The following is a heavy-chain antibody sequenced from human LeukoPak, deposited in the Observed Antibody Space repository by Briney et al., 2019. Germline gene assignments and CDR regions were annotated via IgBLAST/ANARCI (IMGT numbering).Heavy chain of an antibody. CDR2: ISSSGSGDNT. J-gene: IGHJ4*02. CDR3: AKARGPVLTWFGELSENANSFDY. CDR1: GVTLSTYA. V-gene: IGHV3-23*01. D-gene: IGHD3-10*01. Sequence: GGSLRLSCAASGVTLSTYAMSWARQAPGKGLEWVSGISSSGSGDNTYYADSVKGRFTISRDSSKNTLFLHMNSLRAEDTAVYYCAKARGPVLTWFGELSENANSFDYWGQGTPVTVSS.